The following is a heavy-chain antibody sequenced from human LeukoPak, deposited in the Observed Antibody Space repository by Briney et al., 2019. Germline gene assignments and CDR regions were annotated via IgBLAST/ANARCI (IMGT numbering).Heavy chain of an antibody. CDR1: RYTFTSYG. CDR2: ISAYNGNT. Sequence: ASVKVSCKASRYTFTSYGISWVRQAPGQGLEWMGWISAYNGNTNYAQKLQGRVTMTTDTSTSTAYMELRSLRSDDTAVYYCARDERAGSGSYKYYYYGMDVWGKGTTVTVSS. V-gene: IGHV1-18*04. D-gene: IGHD3-10*01. J-gene: IGHJ6*04. CDR3: ARDERAGSGSYKYYYYGMDV.